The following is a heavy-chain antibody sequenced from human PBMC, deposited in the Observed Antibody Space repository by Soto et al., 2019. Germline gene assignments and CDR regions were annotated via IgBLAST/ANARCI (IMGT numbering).Heavy chain of an antibody. J-gene: IGHJ4*02. CDR3: ARGSGSYYAY. V-gene: IGHV4-61*01. Sequence: SETLSLTCTVSGASVSRGNYYWSWIRQPPGKGLECIGYISYSGSTNYNPSLKSRVTISIDTSKNQFSLKLSSVTAADTAVYYCARGSGSYYAYWGQGTLVTVSS. D-gene: IGHD1-26*01. CDR1: GASVSRGNYY. CDR2: ISYSGST.